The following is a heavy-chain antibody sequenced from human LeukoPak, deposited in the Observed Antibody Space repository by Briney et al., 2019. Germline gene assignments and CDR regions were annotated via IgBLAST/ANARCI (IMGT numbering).Heavy chain of an antibody. CDR3: ARVHYYDSSGYYLFDY. CDR1: GGSISSGSYS. Sequence: SETLSLTCAVSGGSISSGSYSWSWIRQPPGKGLEWIGYIYHSGSTYYNPSLKSRVTISVDRSKNQFSLKLSSVTAADTAVYYCARVHYYDSSGYYLFDYWGQGTLVTVSS. CDR2: IYHSGST. D-gene: IGHD3-22*01. V-gene: IGHV4-30-2*01. J-gene: IGHJ4*02.